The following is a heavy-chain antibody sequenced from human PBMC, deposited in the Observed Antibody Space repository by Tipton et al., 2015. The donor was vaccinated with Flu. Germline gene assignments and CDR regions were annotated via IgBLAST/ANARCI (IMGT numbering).Heavy chain of an antibody. CDR3: ARSPGYYFDY. V-gene: IGHV4-61*02. Sequence: TLSLTCTVSGGFITSGSYYWSWIRQSAGKGLEWIGRIYTTGSTNYNPSLRSRVTISGDTSKNHFSLKLNSVTAADTAVYYCARSPGYYFDYWGQGTLVTVSS. J-gene: IGHJ4*02. CDR2: IYTTGST. CDR1: GGFITSGSYY.